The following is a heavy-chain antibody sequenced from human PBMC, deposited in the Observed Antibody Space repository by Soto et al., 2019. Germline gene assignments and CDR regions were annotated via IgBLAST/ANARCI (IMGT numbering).Heavy chain of an antibody. CDR1: GFTFSSYA. V-gene: IGHV3-23*01. CDR3: AKNVAAAGNFDY. D-gene: IGHD6-13*01. Sequence: GVSLRLSCAASGFTFSSYAMSWVRQAPGKGLEWVSAISGSGGSTYYADSVKGRFTISRDNSKNTLYLQMNSLRAEDTAVYYCAKNVAAAGNFDYWGQGTLVTVSS. CDR2: ISGSGGST. J-gene: IGHJ4*02.